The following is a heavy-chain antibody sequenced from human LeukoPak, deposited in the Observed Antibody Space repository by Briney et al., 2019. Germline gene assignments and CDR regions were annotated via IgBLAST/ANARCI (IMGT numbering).Heavy chain of an antibody. D-gene: IGHD4/OR15-4a*01. CDR2: IYTSGST. J-gene: IGHJ4*02. CDR3: ARHTVSANYAPFDYDY. Sequence: SETLSLTCTVSGGSIRSYYWSWIRQPPGKGLEWIGYIYTSGSTNYNPSLKSRVTISVDTSKNQFSLKLSSVTAADSAVYYCARHTVSANYAPFDYDYWGQGTLVTVSS. V-gene: IGHV4-4*09. CDR1: GGSIRSYY.